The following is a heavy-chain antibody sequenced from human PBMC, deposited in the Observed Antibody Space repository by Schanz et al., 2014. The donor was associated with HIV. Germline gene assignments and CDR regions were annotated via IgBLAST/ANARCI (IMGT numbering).Heavy chain of an antibody. CDR3: ARGGIWEWDQPDFDY. D-gene: IGHD2-15*01. V-gene: IGHV3-48*02. CDR2: MSYSSSAM. Sequence: EVQLLESGGGLVQPGESLRLSCAVSGFRFSSHAMTWVRQAPGKGLECVSYMSYSSSAMYYADSVKGRFTISRDKAKNSLYLQMNSLRDEDTAVYYCARGGIWEWDQPDFDYWGQGTLVTVSS. J-gene: IGHJ4*02. CDR1: GFRFSSHA.